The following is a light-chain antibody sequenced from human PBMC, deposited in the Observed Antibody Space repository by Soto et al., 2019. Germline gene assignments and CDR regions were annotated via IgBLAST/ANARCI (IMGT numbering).Light chain of an antibody. CDR1: QGIRND. J-gene: IGKJ1*01. V-gene: IGKV1-17*01. CDR2: DAS. CDR3: LQHGSYPRT. Sequence: DIQMTQSPSSLSASVGDRVTITYRASQGIRNDLAWYQQKPGKAPKRLIYDASKLKNGVPSRFSGSGSGTEFTLTISSLQPEDIATYYCLQHGSYPRTFGQGTKVDIK.